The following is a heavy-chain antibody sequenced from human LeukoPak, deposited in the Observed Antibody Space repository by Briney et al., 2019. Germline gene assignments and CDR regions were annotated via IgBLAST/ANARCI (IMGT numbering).Heavy chain of an antibody. Sequence: SETLSLTCTVSGGSISSGDYSWSWIRQPPGKGLEWIGYIYYSGSTYYNPSLKSRVTISVDTSKNQFSLKLSSVTAADTAVYYCARGSLSYYDFWSGYYTPYYFDYWGQGTLVTVSS. V-gene: IGHV4-30-4*01. CDR3: ARGSLSYYDFWSGYYTPYYFDY. CDR2: IYYSGST. D-gene: IGHD3-3*01. J-gene: IGHJ4*02. CDR1: GGSISSGDYS.